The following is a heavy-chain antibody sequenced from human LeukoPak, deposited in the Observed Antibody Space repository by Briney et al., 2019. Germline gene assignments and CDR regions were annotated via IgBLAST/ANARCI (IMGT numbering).Heavy chain of an antibody. D-gene: IGHD1-7*01. Sequence: PGGSLRPSCAASGFTFSSYGMHWVRQAPGKGLEWVAAISYDGSNKRYADSVKGRFTSSRDNSKNTLHLEMNSLRGEDTAVYYCAKDRAELLRYYYYTMDVWGQGTTVTVSS. CDR3: AKDRAELLRYYYYTMDV. V-gene: IGHV3-30*18. CDR1: GFTFSSYG. CDR2: ISYDGSNK. J-gene: IGHJ6*02.